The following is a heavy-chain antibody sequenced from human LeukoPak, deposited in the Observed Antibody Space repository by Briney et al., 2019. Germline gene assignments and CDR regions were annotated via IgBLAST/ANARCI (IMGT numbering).Heavy chain of an antibody. V-gene: IGHV3-7*01. J-gene: IGHJ4*02. CDR2: IKHDGSEK. Sequence: PGGSLRLSCAASGFTFTTYWMSWVRQAPGKGLEWVANIKHDGSEKFYVDSVKGRFTISRDNAKYSLYLQMNSLRAEDTAVYYCVRGSYGAYDYWGQGSLVTVSS. CDR1: GFTFTTYW. CDR3: VRGSYGAYDY. D-gene: IGHD4-17*01.